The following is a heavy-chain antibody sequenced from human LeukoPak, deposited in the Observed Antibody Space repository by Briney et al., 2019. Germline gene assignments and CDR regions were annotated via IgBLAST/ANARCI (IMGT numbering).Heavy chain of an antibody. CDR1: GFPFSSYA. CDR2: ISGSGGST. Sequence: PGGPVRLPYGPSGFPFSSYAMMYAPQARGKGLEWVPDISGSGGSTSYADSVKTRFTISRDNSKNTLYLQMNSLRAEDTAVYYCAKVRDGYNLDIDYWGQGTMVTVSS. V-gene: IGHV3-23*01. CDR3: AKVRDGYNLDIDY. J-gene: IGHJ4*02. D-gene: IGHD5-24*01.